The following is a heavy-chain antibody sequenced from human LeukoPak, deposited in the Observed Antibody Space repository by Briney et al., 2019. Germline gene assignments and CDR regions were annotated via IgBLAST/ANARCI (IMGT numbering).Heavy chain of an antibody. CDR2: IYYSGST. CDR1: GGSISSGDYY. CDR3: ARAGDVYYFDY. Sequence: SETLSLTCTVSGGSISSGDYYWSWIRQPPGKGLEWIGYIYYSGSTYYNPSLKSRVTISVDTSKNQFSLKLSSVTAADTAMYYCARAGDVYYFDYWGQGTLVTVSS. V-gene: IGHV4-30-4*01. J-gene: IGHJ4*02.